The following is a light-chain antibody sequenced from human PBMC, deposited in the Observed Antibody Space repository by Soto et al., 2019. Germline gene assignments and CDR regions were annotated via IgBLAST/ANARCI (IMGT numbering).Light chain of an antibody. CDR1: QIISSN. V-gene: IGKV3-15*01. Sequence: DIVLTQSPATLSVSLGERVSLSCRASQIISSNLAWYQQKPGQIPRLLIYGASTRAAGIPARFSGSGSGTEFPLTIISLQSEDFAVYYCQQYNNWPQFTFGPGTKVDV. J-gene: IGKJ3*01. CDR2: GAS. CDR3: QQYNNWPQFT.